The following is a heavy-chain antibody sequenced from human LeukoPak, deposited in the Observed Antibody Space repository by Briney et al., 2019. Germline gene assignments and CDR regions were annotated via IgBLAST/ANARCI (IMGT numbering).Heavy chain of an antibody. CDR3: ARGPPRGKYYYMDV. Sequence: PGGSLRLSCAASGFTFSSFDMHWVRHPTGQGLEWVSTIGTASDTYYPGSVEGRFTLSRDNTKNSLYLQMNSLTAGGTAVYYCARGPPRGKYYYMDVWDKGTTVTVSS. J-gene: IGHJ6*03. D-gene: IGHD1-1*01. CDR1: GFTFSSFD. V-gene: IGHV3-13*01. CDR2: IGTASDT.